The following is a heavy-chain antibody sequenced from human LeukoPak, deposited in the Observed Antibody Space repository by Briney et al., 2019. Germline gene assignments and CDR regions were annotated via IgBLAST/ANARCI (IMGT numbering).Heavy chain of an antibody. CDR1: GGSISSSSYY. J-gene: IGHJ4*02. D-gene: IGHD3-22*01. CDR3: ARLSGYYSLFDY. V-gene: IGHV4-39*01. CDR2: IYYGGST. Sequence: SETLSLTCTVSGGSISSSSYYWGWIRQPPGKGLEWIGSIYYGGSTYYNPSLKSRVTISVDTSKNQFSLKLSSVTAADTAVYYCARLSGYYSLFDYWGQGTLVTVSS.